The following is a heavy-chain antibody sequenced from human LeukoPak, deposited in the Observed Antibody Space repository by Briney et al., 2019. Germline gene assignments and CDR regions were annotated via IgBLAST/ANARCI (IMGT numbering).Heavy chain of an antibody. CDR2: ISGGGDST. CDR3: VRSVLSYYDYGLDV. D-gene: IGHD3-16*01. J-gene: IGHJ6*02. Sequence: GGSLRLSCAASGFTFSSYAMTWVRQAPGKGLEWVSSISGGGDSTYYAASVKGRFTISRDNSKNMLYLQMNSLRAEDTAVYYCVRSVLSYYDYGLDVWGQGTTVIVSS. V-gene: IGHV3-23*01. CDR1: GFTFSSYA.